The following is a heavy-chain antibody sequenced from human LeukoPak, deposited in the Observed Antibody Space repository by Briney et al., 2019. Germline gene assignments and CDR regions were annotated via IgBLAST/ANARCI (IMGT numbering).Heavy chain of an antibody. CDR1: GFTFSSYE. Sequence: HPGGSLRLSCAASGFTFSSYEMNWVRQAPGKGLEWVSYISSSGSTIYYADSVKGRFTISRDNAKNSLYLQMNSLRAEDTAVYYCARLSYDSGTHYTCYQYWGQGTLVTVSS. CDR2: ISSSGSTI. CDR3: ARLSYDSGTHYTCYQY. J-gene: IGHJ4*02. V-gene: IGHV3-48*03. D-gene: IGHD3-10*01.